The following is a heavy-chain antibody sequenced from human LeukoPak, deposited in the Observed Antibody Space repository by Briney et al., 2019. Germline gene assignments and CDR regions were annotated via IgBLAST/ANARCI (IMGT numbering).Heavy chain of an antibody. V-gene: IGHV4-39*01. CDR2: IYYSGST. Sequence: SETLSLXCTVSGGSISSSSYYWGWIRQPPGKGLEWIGSIYYSGSTYYNPSLKSRVTISVDTSKNQFSLKLSSVTAADTAVYYCARHSISDIVVVPASYFDYWGQGTLVTVSS. CDR3: ARHSISDIVVVPASYFDY. CDR1: GGSISSSSYY. D-gene: IGHD2-2*01. J-gene: IGHJ4*02.